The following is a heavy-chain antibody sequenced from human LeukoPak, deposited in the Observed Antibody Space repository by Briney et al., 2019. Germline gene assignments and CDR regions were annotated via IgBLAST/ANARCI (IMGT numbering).Heavy chain of an antibody. D-gene: IGHD3-10*01. CDR1: GFTFSDHS. CDR2: ISGSSNYI. Sequence: GGSLRLSCAASGFTFSDHSMNWVRQAPGKGLEWVSSISGSSNYICYADSVKGRFAISRDNARNSLYLQMNSLRAEDTAVYYCARDYYGSGNLEYWGQGTLVTVSS. J-gene: IGHJ4*02. V-gene: IGHV3-21*01. CDR3: ARDYYGSGNLEY.